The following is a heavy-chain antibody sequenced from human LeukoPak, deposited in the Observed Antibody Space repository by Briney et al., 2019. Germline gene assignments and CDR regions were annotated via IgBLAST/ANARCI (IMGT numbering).Heavy chain of an antibody. Sequence: SETLPLTCTVSGGSISSYYWSWIRQPPGKGLEWIGYIYYSGSTNYNPSLKSRVTISVDTSKNQFSLKLSSVTAADTAVYYCARHSDFWSGYYMDYWGQGTLVTVSS. D-gene: IGHD3-3*01. J-gene: IGHJ4*02. CDR1: GGSISSYY. CDR3: ARHSDFWSGYYMDY. CDR2: IYYSGST. V-gene: IGHV4-59*08.